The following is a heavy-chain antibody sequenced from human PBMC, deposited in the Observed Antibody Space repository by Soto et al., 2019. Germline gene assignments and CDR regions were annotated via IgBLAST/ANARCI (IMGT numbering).Heavy chain of an antibody. J-gene: IGHJ4*02. V-gene: IGHV3-21*04. Sequence: GGSLRLSCAASGFTFSSYSMNWVRQAPGKGLEWVSSISSSSSYIYYADSVKGRFTISRDDAKNSLYLQMNSLRAEDTSVYYCSKVVRGDGHNFGFDYWGQGTLVIVSS. CDR3: SKVVRGDGHNFGFDY. CDR1: GFTFSSYS. D-gene: IGHD3-10*01. CDR2: ISSSSSYI.